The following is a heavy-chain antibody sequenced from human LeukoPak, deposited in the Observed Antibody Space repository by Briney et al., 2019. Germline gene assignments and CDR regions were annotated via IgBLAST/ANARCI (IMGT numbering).Heavy chain of an antibody. J-gene: IGHJ4*02. CDR3: AGYSYGY. CDR2: IWYDGSNK. D-gene: IGHD5-18*01. CDR1: GFTVSNSY. V-gene: IGHV3-33*08. Sequence: PGGSLRLSCAASGFTVSNSYMTWVRPAPGMGLEWAAVIWYDGSNKYYADSVKGRFTISRDNSKNTLYLQMNSLRAEDTAVYYCAGYSYGYWGQGTLVTVSS.